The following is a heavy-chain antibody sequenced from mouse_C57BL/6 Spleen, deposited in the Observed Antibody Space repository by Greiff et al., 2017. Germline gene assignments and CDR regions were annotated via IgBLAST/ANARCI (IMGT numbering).Heavy chain of an antibody. D-gene: IGHD2-4*01. J-gene: IGHJ2*01. CDR3: ARHGDYDGFDY. V-gene: IGHV5-6*01. CDR2: ISSGGSYT. CDR1: GFTFSSYG. Sequence: EVKLMESGGDLVKPGGSLKLSCAASGFTFSSYGMSWVRQTPDKRLEWVATISSGGSYTYYPDSVKGRFTISRDNAKNTLYLQMGSLKSEDTAMYYCARHGDYDGFDYWGQGTTLTVSS.